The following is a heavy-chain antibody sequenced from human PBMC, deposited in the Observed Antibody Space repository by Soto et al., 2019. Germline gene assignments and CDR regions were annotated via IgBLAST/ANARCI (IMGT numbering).Heavy chain of an antibody. D-gene: IGHD5-12*01. CDR1: GYTFTDYY. CDR2: INPNSCGT. Sequence: ASVHVSRQASGYTFTDYYMHWVRQAPGQGLEGMGWINPNSCGTNYAQKFQGWVTMTRDTSISTAYMELSRLRSDDTAVYYCARDVGSGYDFDYWGQGTLVTVSS. CDR3: ARDVGSGYDFDY. V-gene: IGHV1-2*04. J-gene: IGHJ4*02.